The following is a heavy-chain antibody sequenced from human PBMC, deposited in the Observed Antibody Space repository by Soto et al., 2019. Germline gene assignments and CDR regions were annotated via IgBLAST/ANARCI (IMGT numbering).Heavy chain of an antibody. V-gene: IGHV1-69*09. CDR1: GGTFVRHV. CDR2: INPLSGIP. Sequence: QVQLVQSGAEVKKPESSVKVSCKTSGGTFVRHVISWVRQAPGQGPEWMRKINPLSGIPSYAQKFQDRVTFTADTDSSTAYMELSSLRSDDTAVYYCAAPACAATWCSPSHNLDHWGQGTLVTVSS. CDR3: AAPACAATWCSPSHNLDH. D-gene: IGHD2-2*01. J-gene: IGHJ4*02.